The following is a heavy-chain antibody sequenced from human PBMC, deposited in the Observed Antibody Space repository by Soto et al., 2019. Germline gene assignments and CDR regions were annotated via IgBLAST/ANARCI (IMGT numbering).Heavy chain of an antibody. D-gene: IGHD3-3*01. CDR2: IYSGGST. CDR1: GFTVSSNY. J-gene: IGHJ6*02. V-gene: IGHV3-53*01. Sequence: GGSLRLSCAASGFTVSSNYMSWVRQAPGKGLEWVSVIYSGGSTYYADSVKGRFTISRDNSKNTLYLQMNSLRAEDTAVYYCARDLYDFWSGDYGMDVWGQGTTVTVSS. CDR3: ARDLYDFWSGDYGMDV.